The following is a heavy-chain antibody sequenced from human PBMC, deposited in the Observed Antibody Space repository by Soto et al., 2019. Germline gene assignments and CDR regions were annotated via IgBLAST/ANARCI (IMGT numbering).Heavy chain of an antibody. Sequence: QVQLVQSGAEVKKPGASVKVSCKASGYTFTNYGINWVRQAPGQGLEWMGWISASNGNTNYAQRVQDRVTMTTDTXTRTAYMELRSLRSDDTAVYYCARSQSGDYEGCGYWGQGTLVTVSS. V-gene: IGHV1-18*01. CDR1: GYTFTNYG. J-gene: IGHJ4*02. CDR2: ISASNGNT. CDR3: ARSQSGDYEGCGY. D-gene: IGHD4-17*01.